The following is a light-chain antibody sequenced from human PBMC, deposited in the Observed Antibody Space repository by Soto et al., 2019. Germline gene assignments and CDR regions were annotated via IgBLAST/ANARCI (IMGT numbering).Light chain of an antibody. J-gene: IGLJ1*01. CDR1: SSDVGGYNY. CDR2: EVS. Sequence: QSALTQPASVSGSPGQSITISCTGTSSDVGGYNYVSWYQQYPGKAPKLVIYEVSNRPSGVSNRFSGSKSGNTAFLTISGLQAEDEADYYCSSYTSSTTRVFGTGTKLTVL. CDR3: SSYTSSTTRV. V-gene: IGLV2-14*01.